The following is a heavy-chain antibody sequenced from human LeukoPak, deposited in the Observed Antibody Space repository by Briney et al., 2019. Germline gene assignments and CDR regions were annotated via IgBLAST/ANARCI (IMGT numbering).Heavy chain of an antibody. D-gene: IGHD2-21*02. Sequence: PGGSLRLSCAASGFAFSTYWFHWVRQAPGKGLVWVSRIDSDGLSTIYADSVKGRFTISRDNAKNTLYLQMNSLRAEDTAVYYCARGGGDHAFDIWGQGTMVTVSS. CDR3: ARGGGDHAFDI. CDR2: IDSDGLST. V-gene: IGHV3-74*01. CDR1: GFAFSTYW. J-gene: IGHJ3*02.